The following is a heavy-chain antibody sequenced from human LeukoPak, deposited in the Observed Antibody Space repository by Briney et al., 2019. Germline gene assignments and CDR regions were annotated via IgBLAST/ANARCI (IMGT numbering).Heavy chain of an antibody. Sequence: GGSLRLSCTVSGFTVSSNSMSWVRQAPGKGLEWVSFIYSDNTHYSDSVKGRFTISRDNSKNTLYLQMNSLRAEDTAVYYCAKDHSGRIAAAGSREDYFDYWGQGTLVTVSS. J-gene: IGHJ4*02. D-gene: IGHD6-13*01. CDR3: AKDHSGRIAAAGSREDYFDY. CDR2: IYSDNT. CDR1: GFTVSSNS. V-gene: IGHV3-53*01.